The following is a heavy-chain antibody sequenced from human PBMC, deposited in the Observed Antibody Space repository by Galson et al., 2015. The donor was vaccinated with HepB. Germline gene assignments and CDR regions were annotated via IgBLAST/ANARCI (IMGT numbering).Heavy chain of an antibody. CDR2: IWFDGSKD. Sequence: SLRLSCAASGSSFSSHGMHWVRQAPGKGLEWVALIWFDGSKDSYADSVKGRFTISRDNSHNMLYLQMNNLRVEDTAVYYCARYYGDYRAFDYWGQGTLVSVSS. J-gene: IGHJ4*02. CDR1: GSSFSSHG. V-gene: IGHV3-33*01. D-gene: IGHD4-17*01. CDR3: ARYYGDYRAFDY.